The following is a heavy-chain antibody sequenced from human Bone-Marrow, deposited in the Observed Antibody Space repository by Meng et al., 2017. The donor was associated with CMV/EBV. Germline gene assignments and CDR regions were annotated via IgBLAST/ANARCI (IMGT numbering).Heavy chain of an antibody. V-gene: IGHV1-18*01. Sequence: ASVKVSCKASGYTFTSYGISWVRQAPGQGLEWMGWISAYNGNTNYAQKLQGRVTMTTDTSTSTAYMELRSLRSDDTAVYYCATLRYFDWPQQNYGMDVWGQGTTVTVYS. J-gene: IGHJ6*02. CDR2: ISAYNGNT. D-gene: IGHD3-9*01. CDR1: GYTFTSYG. CDR3: ATLRYFDWPQQNYGMDV.